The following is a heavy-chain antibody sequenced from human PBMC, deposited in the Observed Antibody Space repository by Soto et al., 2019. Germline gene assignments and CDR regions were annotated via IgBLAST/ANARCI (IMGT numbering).Heavy chain of an antibody. J-gene: IGHJ6*02. V-gene: IGHV3-21*01. D-gene: IGHD2-15*01. CDR2: ISSSSSYI. Sequence: GGSLRLSCAASGFTFSSYSMNWVRQAPGKGLEWVSSISSSSSYIYYADSVKGRFTISRDNAKNSLCLQMNSLRAEDTAVYYCATLGYCSGGSCYRSNGMDVWGQGTTVTVSS. CDR3: ATLGYCSGGSCYRSNGMDV. CDR1: GFTFSSYS.